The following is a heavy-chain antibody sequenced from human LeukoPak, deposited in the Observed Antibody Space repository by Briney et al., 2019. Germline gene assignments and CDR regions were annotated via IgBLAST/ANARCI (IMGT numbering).Heavy chain of an antibody. V-gene: IGHV3-13*01. CDR3: ARSYSSLSGMDV. J-gene: IGHJ6*02. Sequence: PGGSLRLSCAASGFTFSSYDMRWVRQATGKGLEWVSAIGTAGDTYYPGSVKGRFTISRENAKNSLYLQMNSLRAGDTAVYYCARSYSSLSGMDVWGQGTTVTVSS. CDR2: IGTAGDT. CDR1: GFTFSSYD. D-gene: IGHD6-13*01.